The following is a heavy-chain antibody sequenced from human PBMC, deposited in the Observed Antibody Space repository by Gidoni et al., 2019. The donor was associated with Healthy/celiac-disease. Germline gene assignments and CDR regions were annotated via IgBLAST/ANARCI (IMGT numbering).Heavy chain of an antibody. D-gene: IGHD6-13*01. CDR3: ARIAAAGTPYYYYGMDV. CDR1: GYTFTSYG. Sequence: QVQLVQSGAEVKKPGASVKVSCKASGYTFTSYGISWVRQAPGQGLEWMGWISAYNGNTNYAQKLQGRVTMTTDTSTSTAYMELRSLRSDDTAVYYCARIAAAGTPYYYYGMDVWGQGTTVTVSS. V-gene: IGHV1-18*01. J-gene: IGHJ6*02. CDR2: ISAYNGNT.